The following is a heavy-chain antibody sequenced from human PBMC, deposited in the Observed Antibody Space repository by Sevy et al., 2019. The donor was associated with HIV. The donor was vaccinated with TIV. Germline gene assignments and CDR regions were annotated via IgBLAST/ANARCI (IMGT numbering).Heavy chain of an antibody. D-gene: IGHD3-22*01. CDR1: GGSISSSSYY. J-gene: IGHJ4*02. CDR3: ASSFYYDSSCYIDY. CDR2: IYYSGST. V-gene: IGHV4-39*01. Sequence: SETLSLTCTVSGGSISSSSYYWGWIRQPPGKGLEWIGSIYYSGSTNYNPSLKSRVTISVDTSKNQFSLKLSSVTAADTAVYYCASSFYYDSSCYIDYWGQGTLVTVSS.